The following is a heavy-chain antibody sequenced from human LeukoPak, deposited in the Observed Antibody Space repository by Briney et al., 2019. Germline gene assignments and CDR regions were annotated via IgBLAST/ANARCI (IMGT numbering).Heavy chain of an antibody. Sequence: SETLSLTCAVYGGSFSGYYWSWIRQPPGKGLEWIGEINHSGSTNYNPSLKSRATISVDTSKNQFSLKLSSVTAADTAVYYCAREFYGDNWFDPWGQGTLVTVSS. D-gene: IGHD4/OR15-4a*01. CDR1: GGSFSGYY. V-gene: IGHV4-34*01. CDR2: INHSGST. CDR3: AREFYGDNWFDP. J-gene: IGHJ5*02.